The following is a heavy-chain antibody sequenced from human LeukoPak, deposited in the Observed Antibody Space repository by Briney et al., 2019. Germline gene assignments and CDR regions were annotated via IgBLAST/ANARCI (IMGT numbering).Heavy chain of an antibody. CDR1: GGSISGYY. CDR3: ARLHFAAAEEFDP. J-gene: IGHJ5*02. Sequence: SQTHSLTCTLSGGSISGYYSSWIRQPPGKRLEWVGYIHYTGYTNYNPSLRSRVTMSVDTSKNQFSLTLRSVTAADTAVYYCARLHFAAAEEFDPWGQGTLVTVSS. D-gene: IGHD6-13*01. CDR2: IHYTGYT. V-gene: IGHV4-59*08.